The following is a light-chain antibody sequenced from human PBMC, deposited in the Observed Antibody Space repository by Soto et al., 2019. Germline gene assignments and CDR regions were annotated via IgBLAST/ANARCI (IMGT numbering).Light chain of an antibody. J-gene: IGKJ3*01. CDR2: GAS. Sequence: DIQLTQSPPYLSASVGDRVTIICRASQGISSFLAGYQQKPGRAPKLLVYGASTVERGVPSRFSGSGSGAKFTLTISSLQPEDFATYYCQQVNSYPFTFGPGTRVDIK. CDR3: QQVNSYPFT. V-gene: IGKV1-9*01. CDR1: QGISSF.